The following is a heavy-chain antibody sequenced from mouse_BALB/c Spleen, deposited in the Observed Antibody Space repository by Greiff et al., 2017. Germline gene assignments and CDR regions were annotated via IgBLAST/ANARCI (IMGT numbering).Heavy chain of an antibody. D-gene: IGHD1-1*01. V-gene: IGHV14-1*02. CDR2: IDPENGNT. CDR1: GFNIKDYY. J-gene: IGHJ4*01. CDR3: ALITTVAHAMDY. Sequence: VQLQQSGAELVRPGALVKLSCKASGFNIKDYYMHWVKQRSEQGLEWIGWIDPENGNTIYDPKFQGKASITADTSSNTAYLQLSSLTSEDTAVYYCALITTVAHAMDYWGQGTSVTVSS.